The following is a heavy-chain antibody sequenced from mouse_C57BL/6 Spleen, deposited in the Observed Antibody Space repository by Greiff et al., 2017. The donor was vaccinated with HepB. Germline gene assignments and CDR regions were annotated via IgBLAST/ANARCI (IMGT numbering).Heavy chain of an antibody. CDR2: IWTGGGT. V-gene: IGHV2-9-1*01. D-gene: IGHD1-1*01. J-gene: IGHJ1*03. Sequence: VQLQQSGPGLVAPSQSLSITCTVSGFSLTSYAISWVRQPPGKGLEWLGVIWTGGGTNYNSALKSRLSISKDNSKSQVFLKMNSLQTDDTARYYCARKTAVVAPHWYFDVWGTGTTVTVSS. CDR3: ARKTAVVAPHWYFDV. CDR1: GFSLTSYA.